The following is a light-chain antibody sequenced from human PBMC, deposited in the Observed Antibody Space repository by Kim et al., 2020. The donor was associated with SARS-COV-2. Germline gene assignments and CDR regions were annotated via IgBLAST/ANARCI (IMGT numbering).Light chain of an antibody. CDR3: NSRDSSGNHVV. J-gene: IGLJ2*01. Sequence: ALGQTVRITCQGDSLRSYYASWYQQKPGQAPVLVIYGKNNRPSGIPDRFSGSSSGNTASLTITGAQAEDEADYYCNSRDSSGNHVVFSGGPQLTVL. V-gene: IGLV3-19*01. CDR1: SLRSYY. CDR2: GKN.